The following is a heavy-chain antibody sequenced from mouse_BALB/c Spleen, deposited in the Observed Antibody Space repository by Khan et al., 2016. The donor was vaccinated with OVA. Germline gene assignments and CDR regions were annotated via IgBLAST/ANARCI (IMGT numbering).Heavy chain of an antibody. V-gene: IGHV5-6*01. CDR2: ISTGGSYT. J-gene: IGHJ3*01. CDR3: ARLAYYYDSEGFAY. Sequence: EVQLQESGGDLVKPGGSLKLSCAASGFTFSTYGMSWVRQTPDKRLEWVATISTGGSYTYYPDSVKGRFTISRDTAKNTLYLQMSSLKSEDTAMFYCARLAYYYDSEGFAYWGQGTLVTVSA. CDR1: GFTFSTYG. D-gene: IGHD1-1*01.